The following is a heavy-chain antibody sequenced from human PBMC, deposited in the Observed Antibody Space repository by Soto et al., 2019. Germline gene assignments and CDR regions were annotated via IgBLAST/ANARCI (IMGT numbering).Heavy chain of an antibody. CDR1: GISFVNYA. D-gene: IGHD6-19*01. CDR2: LSGSGTST. V-gene: IGHV3-23*01. Sequence: GGSLRLSCTASGISFVNYAMNWVRQAPGKGLEWVSGLSGSGTSTYYADSVKGRFTISRDNSRDTLFLQMNSLTADDTAVYYCAKATTNGGWFNPFDSWGQGALVTVSS. CDR3: AKATTNGGWFNPFDS. J-gene: IGHJ4*02.